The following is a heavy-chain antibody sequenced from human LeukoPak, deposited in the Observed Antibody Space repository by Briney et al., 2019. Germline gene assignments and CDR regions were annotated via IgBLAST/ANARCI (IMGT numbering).Heavy chain of an antibody. CDR1: RFTFSSYG. D-gene: IGHD6-13*01. CDR3: AKVGIAAAGSYFDY. V-gene: IGHV3-33*06. CDR2: IWYDGSNK. Sequence: GGSLRLSCAASRFTFSSYGMHWVRQAPGKGLEWVAVIWYDGSNKYYADSVKGRFTISRDNSKNTLYLQMNSLRAEDTAVYYCAKVGIAAAGSYFDYWGQGTLVTVSS. J-gene: IGHJ4*02.